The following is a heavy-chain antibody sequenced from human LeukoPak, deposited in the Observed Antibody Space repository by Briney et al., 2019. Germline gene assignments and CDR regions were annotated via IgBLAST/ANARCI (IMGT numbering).Heavy chain of an antibody. V-gene: IGHV4-39*01. Sequence: PSETLSLTCTVSGDSISSSSYYWGWIRQPPGKGLECIGSIYYSGSTYYNPSLKSRVTISVDTSKTQFSLKLSSVTAADTAVYYCARTWIPVPFDYWGQGTLVTVSS. D-gene: IGHD5-18*01. CDR1: GDSISSSSYY. CDR2: IYYSGST. CDR3: ARTWIPVPFDY. J-gene: IGHJ4*02.